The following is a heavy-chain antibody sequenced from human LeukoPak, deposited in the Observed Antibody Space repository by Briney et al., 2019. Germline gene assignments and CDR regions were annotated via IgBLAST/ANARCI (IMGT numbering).Heavy chain of an antibody. CDR1: GFTFDDYA. CDR3: AKGVGYYSNYFDY. Sequence: GGSLRLSCAASGFTFDDYAMHWVRQAPGKGLEWVSGISWNSGSIGYADSVKGRFTISRDNAKNSLYLQMNSLRAEDTAVYYCAKGVGYYSNYFDYWGQGTLVTVSS. D-gene: IGHD3-22*01. J-gene: IGHJ4*02. CDR2: ISWNSGSI. V-gene: IGHV3-9*01.